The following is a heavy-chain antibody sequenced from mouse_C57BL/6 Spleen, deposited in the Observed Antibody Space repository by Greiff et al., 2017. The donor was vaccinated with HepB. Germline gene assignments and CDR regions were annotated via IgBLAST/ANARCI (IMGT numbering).Heavy chain of an antibody. V-gene: IGHV1-85*01. Sequence: VQLQESGPELVKPGASVKLSCKASGYTFTSYDINWVKQRPGPGLEWIGWIYPRDGSTKYNEKLKGKATLTVDTSSSTAYMELHSLTSEDSAVYFWARGGPNYYGYPFDYWGQGTTLTVSS. CDR3: ARGGPNYYGYPFDY. CDR2: IYPRDGST. D-gene: IGHD2-2*01. CDR1: GYTFTSYD. J-gene: IGHJ2*01.